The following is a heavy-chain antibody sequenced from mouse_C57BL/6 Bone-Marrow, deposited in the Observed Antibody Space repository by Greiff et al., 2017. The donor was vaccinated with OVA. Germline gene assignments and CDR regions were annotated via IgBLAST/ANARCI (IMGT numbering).Heavy chain of an antibody. CDR3: AKMGGWLLPSYAMDY. D-gene: IGHD2-3*01. V-gene: IGHV2-5*01. Sequence: QVQLKESGPGLVQPSQSLSITCTVSGFSLTSYGVHWVRQSPGKGLEWLGVIWRGGSTDYNAAFMSRLSITKDNSKSQVFFKMNSLQADDTAIYYCAKMGGWLLPSYAMDYWGQGTSVTVSS. CDR1: GFSLTSYG. J-gene: IGHJ4*01. CDR2: IWRGGST.